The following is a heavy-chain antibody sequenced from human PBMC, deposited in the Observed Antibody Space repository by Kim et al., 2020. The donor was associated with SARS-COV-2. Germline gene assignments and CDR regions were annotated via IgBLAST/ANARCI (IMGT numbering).Heavy chain of an antibody. V-gene: IGHV3-48*04. Sequence: TTHHATTVKSRFTITGDNAKNSLYLQRNSLRAEDTAVYYCARVFQGFDFWGQGTMVTVSS. CDR2: TT. J-gene: IGHJ3*01. CDR3: ARVFQGFDF. D-gene: IGHD2-21*01.